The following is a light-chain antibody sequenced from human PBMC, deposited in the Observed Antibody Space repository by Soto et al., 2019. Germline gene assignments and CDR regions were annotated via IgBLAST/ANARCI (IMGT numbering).Light chain of an antibody. CDR3: QQRYNWPWT. CDR1: QSVSSSY. Sequence: VLTQSPGTLSLSPGDRATLSCRASQSVSSSYIAWYQQRPGQAPRLLIYDASNRASGIPPRFSGSGSGTDFTLAISGLEPEDLAVYYCQQRYNWPWTFGQGTMVDIK. V-gene: IGKV3D-20*02. CDR2: DAS. J-gene: IGKJ1*01.